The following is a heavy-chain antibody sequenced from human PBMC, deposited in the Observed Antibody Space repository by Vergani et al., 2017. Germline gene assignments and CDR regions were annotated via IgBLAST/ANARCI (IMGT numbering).Heavy chain of an antibody. D-gene: IGHD3-3*02. Sequence: QLQLQESGPGLVKPSETLSLTCTVSGGSISSSSYYWGWIRQPPGKGLEWIGSIYYSGSTYYNPSLKSRVTISVDTSKNQFSLKLSSVTAADTAVYYCARDQQYSIRPLPYSWFDPWGQGTLVTVSS. J-gene: IGHJ5*02. CDR1: GGSISSSSYY. CDR2: IYYSGST. V-gene: IGHV4-39*07. CDR3: ARDQQYSIRPLPYSWFDP.